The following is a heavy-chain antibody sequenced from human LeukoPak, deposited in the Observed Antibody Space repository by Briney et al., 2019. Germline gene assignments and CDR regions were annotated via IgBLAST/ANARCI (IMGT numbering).Heavy chain of an antibody. J-gene: IGHJ6*03. CDR3: AKPRGGLAYYMDV. Sequence: GGSLRLSCAASGFTFSDYYMSWVRQAPGKGLEWVSGISGSGGNTYYADSVKGRFTISRDNSKNTLSLQMNSLRAEDTAVYYCAKPRGGLAYYMDVWGKGTTVTVSS. D-gene: IGHD3-3*02. V-gene: IGHV3-23*01. CDR2: ISGSGGNT. CDR1: GFTFSDYY.